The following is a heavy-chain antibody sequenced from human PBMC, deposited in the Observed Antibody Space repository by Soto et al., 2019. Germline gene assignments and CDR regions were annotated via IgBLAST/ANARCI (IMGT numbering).Heavy chain of an antibody. CDR2: IIPIFGTA. CDR3: ARDGASGSSSSWSTLYYYGMDV. J-gene: IGHJ6*02. CDR1: GYTFTSYG. V-gene: IGHV1-69*13. Sequence: GASVKVSCKASGYTFTSYGISWVRQAPGQGLEWMGWIIPIFGTANYAQKFQGRVTITADESTSTAYMELSSLRSEDTAVYYCARDGASGSSSSWSTLYYYGMDVWGQGTTVTVSS. D-gene: IGHD6-13*01.